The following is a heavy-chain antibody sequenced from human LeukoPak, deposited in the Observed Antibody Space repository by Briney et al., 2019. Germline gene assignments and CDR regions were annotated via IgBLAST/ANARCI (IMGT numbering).Heavy chain of an antibody. CDR3: AKDGTWRFSINWFDP. J-gene: IGHJ5*02. D-gene: IGHD6-6*01. Sequence: GGSLRLSCAASGFTLSSYAMSWVRQARGKGLEWVSAISGSGGSTYYADSVKGRFTISRDNSKNTLYPQMNSLRAEDTAVYYCAKDGTWRFSINWFDPWGQGTLVTVSS. CDR2: ISGSGGST. CDR1: GFTLSSYA. V-gene: IGHV3-23*01.